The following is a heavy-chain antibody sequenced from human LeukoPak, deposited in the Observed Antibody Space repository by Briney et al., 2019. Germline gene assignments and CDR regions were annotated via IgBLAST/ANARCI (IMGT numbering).Heavy chain of an antibody. J-gene: IGHJ4*02. CDR2: INPSGGST. Sequence: ASVKVSCKASGYTSSSYYMHWVRQAPGQGLEWMAIINPSGGSTSYAQKFQGRVTMTRDTSASTVYMELYSLRSEDTAVYYCARDIWVVIAVAGGFDYWGQGTLVTVSS. CDR1: GYTSSSYY. CDR3: ARDIWVVIAVAGGFDY. D-gene: IGHD6-19*01. V-gene: IGHV1-46*01.